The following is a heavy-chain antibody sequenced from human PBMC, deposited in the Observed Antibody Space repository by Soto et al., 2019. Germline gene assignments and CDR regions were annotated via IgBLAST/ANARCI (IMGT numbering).Heavy chain of an antibody. V-gene: IGHV3-30*03. CDR2: ISSDGTNK. CDR3: ARGAVTTPPNHDY. J-gene: IGHJ4*02. CDR1: GFTFRNLG. D-gene: IGHD4-17*01. Sequence: QVQLVESGGGVVQPERSLRLSCAASGFTFRNLGVHWVRQAPGKGLEWVAAISSDGTNKYYADSVKGRFTISRDNSKNTLSLQMNSLRADDTAVYYCARGAVTTPPNHDYWGQGTLVTVSS.